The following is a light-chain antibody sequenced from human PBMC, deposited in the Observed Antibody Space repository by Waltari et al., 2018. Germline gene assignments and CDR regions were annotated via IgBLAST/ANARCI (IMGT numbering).Light chain of an antibody. J-gene: IGKJ1*01. Sequence: DIQMTQSPSTLSASVGDRVTVTCRASQNINQWLAWYQQKPGKAPNLLIYDVSTLKSGVPSRFSGSGFGTEFTLAISSLQPEDFATYFCQHYNTYPPTFGQGTRVELK. V-gene: IGKV1-5*01. CDR1: QNINQW. CDR3: QHYNTYPPT. CDR2: DVS.